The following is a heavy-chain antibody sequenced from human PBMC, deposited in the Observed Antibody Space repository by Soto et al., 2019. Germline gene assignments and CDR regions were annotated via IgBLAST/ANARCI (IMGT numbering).Heavy chain of an antibody. CDR3: ATSGSPGYYLDS. Sequence: GGSLRLSCAASGFTFSIYTMNWVRQAPGKGLEWVSSISGRSSYIYYADSVKGRFTVSRDNAKNSLFLQMNSLRVEDTAVYYCATSGSPGYYLDSWGQGAPVTVSS. V-gene: IGHV3-21*01. J-gene: IGHJ4*02. D-gene: IGHD3-22*01. CDR1: GFTFSIYT. CDR2: ISGRSSYI.